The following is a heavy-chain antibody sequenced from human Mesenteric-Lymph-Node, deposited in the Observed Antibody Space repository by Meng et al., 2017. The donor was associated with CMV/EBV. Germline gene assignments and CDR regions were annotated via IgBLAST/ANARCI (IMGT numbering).Heavy chain of an antibody. CDR2: IRTKTDSYAT. D-gene: IGHD3-3*01. V-gene: IGHV3-73*01. CDR3: VSSSDLSGDYGFWSGYPYYYYDMDV. J-gene: IGHJ6*02. Sequence: GGSLRLSCAASGFTLSGSILHWLRQASGKGLEWVGRIRTKTDSYATAYGASVKGRFTISRDDSKNMAYLQMNSLRTEDTAVYYCVSSSDLSGDYGFWSGYPYYYYDMDVWGQGTTVTVSS. CDR1: GFTLSGSI.